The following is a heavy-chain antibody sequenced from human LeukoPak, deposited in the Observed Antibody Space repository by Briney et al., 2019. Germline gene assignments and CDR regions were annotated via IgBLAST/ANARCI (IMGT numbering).Heavy chain of an antibody. D-gene: IGHD6-13*01. V-gene: IGHV3-23*01. CDR3: AKDLSSSYYYYYMDV. J-gene: IGHJ6*03. CDR2: ISGSGGST. Sequence: GGSLRLSCAASGFTFSSYAMSWVRQAPGKGLEWVSAISGSGGSTYYADSVKGRFTISRDNSKNTLYLQMNSLRAEDTAVYYCAKDLSSSYYYYYMDVWGKGTTVTVSS. CDR1: GFTFSSYA.